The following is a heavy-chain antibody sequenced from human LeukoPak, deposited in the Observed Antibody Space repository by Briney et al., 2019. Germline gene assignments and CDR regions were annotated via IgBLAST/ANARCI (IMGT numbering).Heavy chain of an antibody. CDR1: GYTFTSYA. CDR3: ARDGSSSTEIRWGNWFDP. J-gene: IGHJ5*02. D-gene: IGHD6-6*01. Sequence: GASVKVSCKASGYTFTSYAMNWVRQAPGQGLEWMGWINTNTGNPTYAQGFTGRFVFSLDTSVSTAYLQISSLKAEDTAVYYCARDGSSSTEIRWGNWFDPWGQGTLVTVSS. CDR2: INTNTGNP. V-gene: IGHV7-4-1*02.